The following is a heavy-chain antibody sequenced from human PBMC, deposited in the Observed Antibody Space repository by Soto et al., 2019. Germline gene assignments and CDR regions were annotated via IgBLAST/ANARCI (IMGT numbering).Heavy chain of an antibody. CDR1: GGSISSYY. D-gene: IGHD3-16*01. V-gene: IGHV4-59*08. CDR3: ARRYGWAFDI. CDR2: IYYSGST. J-gene: IGHJ3*02. Sequence: SDPLSLTCTVSGGSISSYYWSWIRQPPGKGLEWIGYIYYSGSTNYNPSLKSRVTISVDTSKNQFSLKLSSVTAADTAVYYCARRYGWAFDIWGQGTMVT.